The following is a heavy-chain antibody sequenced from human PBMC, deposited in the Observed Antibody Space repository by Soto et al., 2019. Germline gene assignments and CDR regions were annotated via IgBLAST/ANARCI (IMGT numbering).Heavy chain of an antibody. CDR2: IRSKTNSYAT. D-gene: IGHD6-19*01. CDR1: GFTFGGSA. Sequence: GGSLRLSCAASGFTFGGSAMHWVRQASGKGLEWVGHIRSKTNSYATAYAESVKARFTISRADSMNTAYLQMNSLKTEDTAVYFCTRQTDAVQWLVVPTDYNFDYWGQGTLVTVSS. CDR3: TRQTDAVQWLVVPTDYNFDY. V-gene: IGHV3-73*01. J-gene: IGHJ4*02.